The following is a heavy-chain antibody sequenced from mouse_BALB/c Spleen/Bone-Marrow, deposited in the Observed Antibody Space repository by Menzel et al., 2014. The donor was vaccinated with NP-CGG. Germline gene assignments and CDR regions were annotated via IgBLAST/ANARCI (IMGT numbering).Heavy chain of an antibody. J-gene: IGHJ3*01. D-gene: IGHD2-10*01. Sequence: QVQLQQSGAELVKPGASMKMSCKASDYTFTNYWMHWVKQRPGQGLEWIGYINPSTGYTEYNQKFKDKATLTADKSSSTAYMQLSRLTSEDSAVYYCASYRFAYWGQGTLVTVSA. V-gene: IGHV1-7*01. CDR3: ASYRFAY. CDR1: DYTFTNYW. CDR2: INPSTGYT.